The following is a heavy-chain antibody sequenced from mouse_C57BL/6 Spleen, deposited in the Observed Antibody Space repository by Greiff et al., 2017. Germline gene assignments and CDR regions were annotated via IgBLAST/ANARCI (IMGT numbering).Heavy chain of an antibody. V-gene: IGHV1-50*01. CDR3: ARKNYSNSYYFDY. J-gene: IGHJ2*01. CDR1: GYTFTSYW. D-gene: IGHD2-5*01. CDR2: IDPSDSYT. Sequence: VQLQQPGAELVKPGASVKLSCKASGYTFTSYWLQWVKQRPGQGLAWIGEIDPSDSYTNYNQKFKGKATLTVDTSSSTAYMQLSSLTSEDSAVYYCARKNYSNSYYFDYWGQGTTLTVSS.